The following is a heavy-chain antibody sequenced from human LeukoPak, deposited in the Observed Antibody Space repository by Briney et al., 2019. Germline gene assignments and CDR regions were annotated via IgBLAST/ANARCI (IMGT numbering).Heavy chain of an antibody. V-gene: IGHV3-23*01. CDR3: AKLGYGDYDYFDY. Sequence: PGGSLRLSCAASGFTFSSYAMSWVRQAPGKGLEWVSAISGSGGSTYYADSVKGRFTISRDNSKSTLYLQMNSLRAEDTAVYYCAKLGYGDYDYFDYWGQGTLVTVSS. CDR1: GFTFSSYA. CDR2: ISGSGGST. D-gene: IGHD4-17*01. J-gene: IGHJ4*02.